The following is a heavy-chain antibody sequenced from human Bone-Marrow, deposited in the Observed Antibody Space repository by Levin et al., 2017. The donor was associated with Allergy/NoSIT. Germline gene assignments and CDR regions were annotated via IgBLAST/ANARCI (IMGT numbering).Heavy chain of an antibody. CDR3: TRTSASGGY. CDR2: IHYSGRT. Sequence: PSETLSLTCTVSGDSITSHYWSWIRQPPGKGLEWIGYIHYSGRTHYNPSLRSRVSISVATSKTQFSLTLNSVTAADTAVYYCTRTSASGGYWGQGTLVTVSS. J-gene: IGHJ4*02. CDR1: GDSITSHY. D-gene: IGHD6-25*01. V-gene: IGHV4-59*11.